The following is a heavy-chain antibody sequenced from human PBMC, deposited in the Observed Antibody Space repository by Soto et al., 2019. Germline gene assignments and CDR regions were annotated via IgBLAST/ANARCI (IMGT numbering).Heavy chain of an antibody. CDR3: ATLPPRIVVVLSEFPP. CDR1: GTSISSSYW. D-gene: IGHD2-21*01. J-gene: IGHJ5*02. CDR2: IYHTGIT. Sequence: QVQLRQSGPGLVKPSGTLSLTCVVSGTSISSSYWWTWVRQSPGKGLEWIGEIYHTGITKYNTSLKTRVTISVDKSSNQFSLKLTSVTAADTVMYYCATLPPRIVVVLSEFPPWGQGSQVTVSS. V-gene: IGHV4-4*02.